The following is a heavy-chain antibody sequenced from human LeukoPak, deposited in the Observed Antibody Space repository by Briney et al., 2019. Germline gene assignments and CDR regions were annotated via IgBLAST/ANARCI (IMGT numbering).Heavy chain of an antibody. CDR2: INPSGGST. CDR1: GYTFTSYY. CDR3: ARGTMIVVVTPLGCDY. Sequence: GASVKVSCKASGYTFTSYYMHWVRQAPGQGLEWMGIINPSGGSTSYAQKFQGRVTMTRDTSTSTVYMELSSLRSEDTAVYYCARGTMIVVVTPLGCDYWGQGTLVTVSS. J-gene: IGHJ4*02. D-gene: IGHD3-22*01. V-gene: IGHV1-46*01.